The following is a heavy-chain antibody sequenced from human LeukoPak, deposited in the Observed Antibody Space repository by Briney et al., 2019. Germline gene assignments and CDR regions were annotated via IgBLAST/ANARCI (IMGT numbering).Heavy chain of an antibody. J-gene: IGHJ4*02. Sequence: GSLRLSYAASGFTFSSYAMHWVRQAPGKVLEWVAVISYDGSNKYYADSVKGRFTISRDNSKNTLYLQMNSLRAEDTAVYYCARASGIRSYDYLDYWGQGTLVTVSS. CDR3: ARASGIRSYDYLDY. V-gene: IGHV3-30*04. D-gene: IGHD3-16*01. CDR1: GFTFSSYA. CDR2: ISYDGSNK.